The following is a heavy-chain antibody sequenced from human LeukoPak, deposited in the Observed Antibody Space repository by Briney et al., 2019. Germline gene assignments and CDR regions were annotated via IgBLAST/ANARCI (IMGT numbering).Heavy chain of an antibody. J-gene: IGHJ4*02. CDR3: ARVGGISYYGSGNFDH. Sequence: SETLSLTCAVSGGTISTGGYSWSWLRQPPGKGLEWIGYIYHSGSTYYNPPLKSRVTISVDRSKNQFSLKLRAVTAADTAVYYCARVGGISYYGSGNFDHWGQGTLVTVSS. CDR1: GGTISTGGYS. D-gene: IGHD3-10*01. CDR2: IYHSGST. V-gene: IGHV4-30-2*01.